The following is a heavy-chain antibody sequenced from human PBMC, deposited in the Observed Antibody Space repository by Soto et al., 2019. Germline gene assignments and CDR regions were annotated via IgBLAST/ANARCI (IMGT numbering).Heavy chain of an antibody. V-gene: IGHV5-51*01. CDR2: IYSGDSDT. J-gene: IGHJ5*01. Sequence: LKISCKGSGYRFTYYWIGWVRQMPGKGLEWMGIIYSGDSDTRYSPSFQGQVTLSTDKSISTAYLQWSSLKASDTAMYYCARHRAVLVWSGEVTRHDWFDSWGQGTLVTVSS. CDR3: ARHRAVLVWSGEVTRHDWFDS. CDR1: GYRFTYYW. D-gene: IGHD3-16*01.